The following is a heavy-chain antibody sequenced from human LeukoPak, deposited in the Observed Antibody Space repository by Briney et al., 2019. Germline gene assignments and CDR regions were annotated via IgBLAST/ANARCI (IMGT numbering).Heavy chain of an antibody. V-gene: IGHV3-30-3*01. CDR3: ARDMYYYDRSGYYRFANEYYFDY. D-gene: IGHD3-22*01. CDR1: GFTFSSYA. Sequence: GRSLRLSCAASGFTFSSYAMHWVRQAPGKGLEWVAVISHAGSNKYYADSVKGRFTISRDNSKNTLYLQMNSLRAEDTAVYYCARDMYYYDRSGYYRFANEYYFDYWGQGTLVTVSS. J-gene: IGHJ4*02. CDR2: ISHAGSNK.